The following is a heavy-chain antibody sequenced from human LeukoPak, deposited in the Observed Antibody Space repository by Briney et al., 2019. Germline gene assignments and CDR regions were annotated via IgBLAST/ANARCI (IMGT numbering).Heavy chain of an antibody. V-gene: IGHV3-7*01. Sequence: GGSLRLSCAASGFTFSSFWMTWVRQAPGKGLEWVANMNQDGRRKYYMDSVKDRFTISRDNAKNSLFLQLNSLRAEDTAVYYCARHKRLEYWGQGTRVTVSS. CDR3: ARHKRLEY. CDR2: MNQDGRRK. J-gene: IGHJ4*02. D-gene: IGHD2/OR15-2a*01. CDR1: GFTFSSFW.